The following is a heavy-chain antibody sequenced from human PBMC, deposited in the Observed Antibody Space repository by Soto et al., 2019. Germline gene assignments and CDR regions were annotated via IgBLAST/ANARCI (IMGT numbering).Heavy chain of an antibody. V-gene: IGHV3-66*01. CDR1: GFTVGNNY. J-gene: IGHJ1*01. CDR3: AGKCPPGI. Sequence: EVQLVESGGGLVQPGGSLRLSCAASGFTVGNNYVSWVRQAPGKGLEWVSFMFSGGNTYYADSVKGRFIFSRDSSKNTLFLQMNSLRAEDTAVYYCAGKCPPGIWGQGTLVTVSS. CDR2: MFSGGNT.